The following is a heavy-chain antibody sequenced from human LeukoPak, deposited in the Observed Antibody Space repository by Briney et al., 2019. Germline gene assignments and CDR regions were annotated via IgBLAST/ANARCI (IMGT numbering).Heavy chain of an antibody. D-gene: IGHD6-19*01. CDR1: GYTFTGYY. V-gene: IGHV1-2*02. J-gene: IGHJ6*02. CDR3: ARDQSIAVAGTDYGMDV. CDR2: INPNSGGT. Sequence: ASVKVSCKASGYTFTGYYMHWVRQAPGQGLEWMGWINPNSGGTNYAQKFQGRVTMTRDTSISTAYTELSRLRSDDTAVYYCARDQSIAVAGTDYGMDVWGQGTTVTVSS.